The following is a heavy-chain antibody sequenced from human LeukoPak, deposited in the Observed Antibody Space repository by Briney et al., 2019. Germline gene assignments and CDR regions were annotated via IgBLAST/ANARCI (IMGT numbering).Heavy chain of an antibody. CDR1: GFTVSSNY. Sequence: PGGSLRLSCAASGFTVSSNYMSWVRQAPGKGLEWVSVIYSGGSTYYADSVKGRFTISRDNSKNTLYLQMNSLRAEDTAVYYCARMGYDSSGHVDYWGQGTLVTVSS. J-gene: IGHJ4*02. V-gene: IGHV3-53*01. CDR2: IYSGGST. CDR3: ARMGYDSSGHVDY. D-gene: IGHD3-22*01.